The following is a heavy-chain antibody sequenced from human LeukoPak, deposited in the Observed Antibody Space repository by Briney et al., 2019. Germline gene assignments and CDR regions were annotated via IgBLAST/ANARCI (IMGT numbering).Heavy chain of an antibody. D-gene: IGHD1-14*01. V-gene: IGHV3-30-3*01. Sequence: PGGSLRLSCAASGFTFSSYAMHWVRQAPGKGLEWVAVISYDGSNKYYADSVKGRFTISRDNSKNTLYLQMNSLRAEDTAVYYCARASRNPVWDYYYYGIDVWGQGTTVTVSS. CDR2: ISYDGSNK. J-gene: IGHJ6*02. CDR3: ARASRNPVWDYYYYGIDV. CDR1: GFTFSSYA.